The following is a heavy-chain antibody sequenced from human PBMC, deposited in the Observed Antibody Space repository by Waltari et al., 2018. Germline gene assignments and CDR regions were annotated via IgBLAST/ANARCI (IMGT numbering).Heavy chain of an antibody. CDR2: SIPIFGTA. CDR1: GGTFSSYA. Sequence: QVQLVQSGAEVKKPGSSVKVSCKASGGTFSSYAISWVRQAPGQGLEWMGGSIPIFGTANYAQKFQGRVTITADESTSTAYMELSSLRSEDTAVYYCARDLGIGGDWYFDLWGRGTLVTVSS. CDR3: ARDLGIGGDWYFDL. J-gene: IGHJ2*01. D-gene: IGHD1-26*01. V-gene: IGHV1-69*01.